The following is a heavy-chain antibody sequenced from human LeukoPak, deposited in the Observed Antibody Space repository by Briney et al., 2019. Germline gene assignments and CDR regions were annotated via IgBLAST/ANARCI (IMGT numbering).Heavy chain of an antibody. CDR3: ARAPSEIGGYYPEYFRH. D-gene: IGHD3-22*01. CDR1: GFTFSSYW. J-gene: IGHJ1*01. CDR2: IKSDGST. Sequence: GGSLRLSCAASGFTFSSYWMHWVRHAPGKGLVWVSRIKSDGSTNYSDSVKGRFTISRDNAKNTLSLQMNSLRAEYTGVYYCARAPSEIGGYYPEYFRHWGQGTLVTVSS. V-gene: IGHV3-74*01.